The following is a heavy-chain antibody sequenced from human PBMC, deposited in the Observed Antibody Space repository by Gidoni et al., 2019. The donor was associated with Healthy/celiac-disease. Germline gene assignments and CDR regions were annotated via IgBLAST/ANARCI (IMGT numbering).Heavy chain of an antibody. V-gene: IGHV3-15*01. Sequence: EVQLVESGGGLVKPGGSLRRSCAASGFTCSNARMSWVRQAPGQGLDWVVRIKSKTDGGTTDYAAPVKGRFTISRDDSKNTLYLQMNSLKAEDTAVYYCTTVVGWYEDYYYGMDVWGQGTTVTVSS. CDR2: IKSKTDGGTT. D-gene: IGHD6-19*01. J-gene: IGHJ6*02. CDR1: GFTCSNAR. CDR3: TTVVGWYEDYYYGMDV.